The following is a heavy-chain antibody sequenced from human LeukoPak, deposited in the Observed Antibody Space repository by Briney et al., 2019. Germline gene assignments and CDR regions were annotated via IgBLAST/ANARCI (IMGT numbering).Heavy chain of an antibody. CDR3: ARAVNPRGTLDY. CDR1: GFTFSSYW. Sequence: GGSLRLSCAASGFTFSSYWMSWVRQAPGQGLEWVSSITSGGSYKYYAGSLKGRVTISRDNAKNSLYLQMNSLRAEDTAVYYCARAVNPRGTLDYWGQGTLVTVSS. CDR2: ITSGGSYK. J-gene: IGHJ4*02. D-gene: IGHD1-1*01. V-gene: IGHV3-21*01.